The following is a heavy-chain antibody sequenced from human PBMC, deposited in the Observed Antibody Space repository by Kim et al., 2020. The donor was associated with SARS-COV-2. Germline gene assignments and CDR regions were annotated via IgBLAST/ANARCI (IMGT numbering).Heavy chain of an antibody. Sequence: SETLSLTCAASGGSISSSNWWSWVRQPPGKGLEWIGEIYHSGSTNYNPSLKSRVTISVDKSKNQFSLKLSSVTAADTAVYYCARDSPDDYGTYYFDYWGQGTLVTVSS. CDR1: GGSISSSNW. CDR3: ARDSPDDYGTYYFDY. D-gene: IGHD4-17*01. V-gene: IGHV4-4*02. CDR2: IYHSGST. J-gene: IGHJ4*02.